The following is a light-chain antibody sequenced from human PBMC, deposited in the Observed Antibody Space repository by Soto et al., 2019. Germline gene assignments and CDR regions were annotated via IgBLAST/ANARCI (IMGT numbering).Light chain of an antibody. CDR2: AVT. CDR3: SSFTDENTLV. J-gene: IGLJ1*01. V-gene: IGLV2-14*03. Sequence: QSALTQPASVSGSPGQSITISCTGTTTDVGGFDSVSWYQHHPGQAPKLMIYAVTDRPSGVSSRFSGSKSGNTASLTISGLQGEDEADYYCSSFTDENTLVFGTGTKLTVL. CDR1: TTDVGGFDS.